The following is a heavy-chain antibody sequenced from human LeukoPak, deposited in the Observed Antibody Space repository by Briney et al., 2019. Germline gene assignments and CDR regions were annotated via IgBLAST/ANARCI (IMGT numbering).Heavy chain of an antibody. CDR2: ISGSGATS. CDR1: GFTFSSYA. CDR3: ARAPDGMDV. Sequence: GGSLRLSCAASGFTFSSYAMSWARQAPGKGPEWVSGISGSGATSLYADSVKGRFTISRDISKNTLYLQMNSLRPEDTAVYYCARAPDGMDVWGQGTTVTVSS. J-gene: IGHJ6*02. V-gene: IGHV3-23*01.